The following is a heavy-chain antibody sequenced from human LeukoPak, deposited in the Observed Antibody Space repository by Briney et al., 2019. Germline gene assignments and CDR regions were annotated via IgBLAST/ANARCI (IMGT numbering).Heavy chain of an antibody. D-gene: IGHD4-23*01. CDR2: VDYRGST. CDR3: TRSPGPTPYYFDY. J-gene: IGHJ4*02. CDR1: GGSISSNY. Sequence: PSETLSLTCTVSGGSISSNYWSWIRQPPGKGLEWTGNVDYRGSTNYNPSLKSRVTISLDSSKIQISLKLSSVTAADTAVYYCTRSPGPTPYYFDYWGQGTLVSVSS. V-gene: IGHV4-59*01.